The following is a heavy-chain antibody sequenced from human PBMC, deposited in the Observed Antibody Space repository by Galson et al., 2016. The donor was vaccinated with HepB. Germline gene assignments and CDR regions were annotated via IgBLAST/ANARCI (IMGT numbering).Heavy chain of an antibody. CDR2: IKSKTDGGTT. Sequence: SLRLSCAASGFTFTNAWMSWVRQAPGKGLEWVGRIKSKTDGGTTDYAAPVKGKFTISRDDSKNTLYLQMNSLKTGDTAVYYCTTGPYYCFTTSCYLPPLDYWGQGTLVTVSS. CDR1: GFTFTNAW. V-gene: IGHV3-15*01. J-gene: IGHJ4*02. CDR3: TTGPYYCFTTSCYLPPLDY. D-gene: IGHD2-2*01.